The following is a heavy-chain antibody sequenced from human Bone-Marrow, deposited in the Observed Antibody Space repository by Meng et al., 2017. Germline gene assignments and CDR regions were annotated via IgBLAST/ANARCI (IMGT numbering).Heavy chain of an antibody. CDR2: IYHSGST. Sequence: QVQRQEPGPGLVKPSGTLSLTCAVSGGSISSSNWWSWVCQPPGKGLEWIGEIYHSGSTTYNPSLKSRVTISVDTSKNQFSLKLSSVTAADTAVYYCARGARVAGTDYWGQGTLVTVSS. CDR1: GGSISSSNW. D-gene: IGHD6-19*01. V-gene: IGHV4-4*02. CDR3: ARGARVAGTDY. J-gene: IGHJ4*02.